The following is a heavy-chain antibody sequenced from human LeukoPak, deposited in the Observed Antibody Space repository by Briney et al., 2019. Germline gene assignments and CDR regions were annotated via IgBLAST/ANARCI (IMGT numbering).Heavy chain of an antibody. Sequence: PSETLSLTCTVSGGSISSSSYYWGWVRQPPGKGLEWIGSIYYSGNTYYNPHNPSLKSRVTISLDTSKNQYSLRLTSVTAADTAVYYCAVDFGSHRVVYRGQGSLVTVSS. D-gene: IGHD3-3*01. J-gene: IGHJ4*01. V-gene: IGHV4-39*01. CDR3: AVDFGSHRVVY. CDR1: GGSISSSSYY. CDR2: IYYSGNT.